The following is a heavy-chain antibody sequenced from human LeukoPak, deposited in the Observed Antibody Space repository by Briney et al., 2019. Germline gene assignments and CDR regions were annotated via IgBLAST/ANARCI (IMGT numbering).Heavy chain of an antibody. CDR1: GFTFSSYS. CDR2: ISSSSSTI. Sequence: PGGSLRLSCAASGFTFSSYSMNWVRQAPGKGLEWVSYISSSSSTIYYADSVKGRFTISRDNAKNSLYLQMNSLRAEDTAVYYCARTDILTGYWAQPNGMDVWGRGTTVTVSS. CDR3: ARTDILTGYWAQPNGMDV. J-gene: IGHJ6*02. V-gene: IGHV3-48*04. D-gene: IGHD3-9*01.